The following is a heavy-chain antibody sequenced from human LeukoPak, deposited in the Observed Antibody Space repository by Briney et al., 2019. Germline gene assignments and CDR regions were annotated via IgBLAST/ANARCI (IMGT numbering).Heavy chain of an antibody. J-gene: IGHJ5*02. D-gene: IGHD3-9*01. V-gene: IGHV4-34*01. CDR2: INHSGST. CDR1: GGSFSGYY. CDR3: ARGPRLRYFDWSSWFNP. Sequence: PSETLSLTCAVYGGSFSGYYWSWIRQPPGKGLEWIGEINHSGSTNYNPSLKSRVTISVDTSKNQFSLKLSSVTAADTAVYYCARGPRLRYFDWSSWFNPWGQGTLVTVSS.